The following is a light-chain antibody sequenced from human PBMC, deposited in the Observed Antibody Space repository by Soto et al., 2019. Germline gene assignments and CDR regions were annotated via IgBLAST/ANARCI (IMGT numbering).Light chain of an antibody. V-gene: IGLV2-14*01. CDR1: SSDVGGYTY. J-gene: IGLJ1*01. Sequence: QSALTQPASVSGSPGQSITISCAGTSSDVGGYTYVSWYQQHPGKAPKLMIYDVSNRPSGVSNRFSGSKSGNTASLTISGLQAEDEADYYCTSYTSSSTHYVFGRGTKVTVL. CDR2: DVS. CDR3: TSYTSSSTHYV.